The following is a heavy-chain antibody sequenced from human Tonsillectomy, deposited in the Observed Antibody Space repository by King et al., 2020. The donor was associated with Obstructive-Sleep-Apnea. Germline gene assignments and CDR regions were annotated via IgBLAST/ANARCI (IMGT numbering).Heavy chain of an antibody. D-gene: IGHD2-15*01. CDR3: SRDGNCSGGSCYSLSYYNGMDV. CDR2: IIGYNGNT. J-gene: IGHJ6*02. CDR1: GYTFTKYG. Sequence: QLVQSGAEVKKPGASLKVSCQTSGYTFTKYGISWVRQASGQGLEWMGWIIGYNGNTNHAQKFQGKVSMTIDTSNSKAYMKLRSLISDDTGTYYFSRDGNCSGGSCYSLSYYNGMDVWGQGTTVTVSS. V-gene: IGHV1-18*01.